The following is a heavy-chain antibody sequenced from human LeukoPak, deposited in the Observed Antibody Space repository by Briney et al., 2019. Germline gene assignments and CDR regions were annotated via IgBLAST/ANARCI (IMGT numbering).Heavy chain of an antibody. CDR1: GGSFSGYY. Sequence: SETLSLTCAVYGGSFSGYYWTWIRQFQGKGLEWIGEINHSGRTNYNPSLKSRVTISVDTSKNQFSLALSSVTAADTAFYYCARGEESSRYWSDYWGQGRLVTVSS. J-gene: IGHJ4*02. CDR3: ARGEESSRYWSDY. V-gene: IGHV4-34*01. CDR2: INHSGRT. D-gene: IGHD2-8*02.